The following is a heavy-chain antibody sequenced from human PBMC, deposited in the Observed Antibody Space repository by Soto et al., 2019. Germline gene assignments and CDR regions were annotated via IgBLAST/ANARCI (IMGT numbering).Heavy chain of an antibody. CDR2: ISSDGNDK. D-gene: IGHD6-6*01. CDR1: GFTFSNYG. Sequence: QVQLVESGGGVVQPGRSLRLSCAASGFTFSNYGMHWVRQAPGKGLEWVTTISSDGNDKYYADSVKGRFTISRDNSKNTLELEMNGLRAEDTAVYYCAKGSMSAHQFLAHWGQGTLVTVSS. CDR3: AKGSMSAHQFLAH. J-gene: IGHJ4*02. V-gene: IGHV3-30*18.